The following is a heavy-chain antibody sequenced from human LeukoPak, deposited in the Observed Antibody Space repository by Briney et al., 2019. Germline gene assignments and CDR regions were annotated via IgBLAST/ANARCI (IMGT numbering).Heavy chain of an antibody. D-gene: IGHD3-16*02. CDR1: GGSISSGGYY. CDR3: ARDEAGELSLYPKGGFVP. J-gene: IGHJ5*02. CDR2: IYYSGST. Sequence: SETLSLTCTVSGGSISSGGYYWSWIRQHPGKGLEWIGYIYYSGSTYYNPSLKSRVTISVDTSKNQFSLKLSSVTAADTAVYYCARDEAGELSLYPKGGFVPWGQGTLVTVSS. V-gene: IGHV4-31*03.